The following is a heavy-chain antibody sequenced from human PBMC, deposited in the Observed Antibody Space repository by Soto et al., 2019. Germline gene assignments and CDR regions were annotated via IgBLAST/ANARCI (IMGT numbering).Heavy chain of an antibody. CDR2: IYYSGST. J-gene: IGHJ6*03. D-gene: IGHD3-10*01. V-gene: IGHV4-59*08. CDR3: ARRPGGVRAPYYMDI. Sequence: PSETLSLTCTVSGGSISSYYWSWIRQPPGKGLEWIGYIYYSGSTNYNPSLKSRVTISVDTSKNQFSLKLSSVTAADTAVYYCARRPGGVRAPYYMDIWGKGTTVTVSS. CDR1: GGSISSYY.